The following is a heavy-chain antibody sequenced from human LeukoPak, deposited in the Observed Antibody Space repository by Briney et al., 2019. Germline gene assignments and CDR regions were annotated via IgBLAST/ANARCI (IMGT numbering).Heavy chain of an antibody. CDR2: ISYDGSNK. V-gene: IGHV3-30*18. CDR1: GFTFSSYG. Sequence: GGSLRLSCAASGFTFSSYGMHWVRQAPGKGLEWVAVISYDGSNKYYADSVKGRFTISRDNYMNTLYLQMNSLRADDTAVYYCAKSDSGWPNYFDYWGQGTLVTVSS. D-gene: IGHD6-19*01. J-gene: IGHJ4*02. CDR3: AKSDSGWPNYFDY.